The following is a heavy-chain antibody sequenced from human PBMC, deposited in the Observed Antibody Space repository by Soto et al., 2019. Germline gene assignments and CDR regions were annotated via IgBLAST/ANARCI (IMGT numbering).Heavy chain of an antibody. D-gene: IGHD2-2*01. J-gene: IGHJ5*02. CDR2: THHSGST. Sequence: SETLSLTCAVSGDSVSTHYWWSWVRQSPGKGLEWIGETHHSGSTHYNPSLNSRVTISVDKSKNDFSLKLTSVTAADTAVYYCARNGDCRSSRCNVGWFDPWGRGTLVTVSS. V-gene: IGHV4-4*02. CDR1: GDSVSTHYW. CDR3: ARNGDCRSSRCNVGWFDP.